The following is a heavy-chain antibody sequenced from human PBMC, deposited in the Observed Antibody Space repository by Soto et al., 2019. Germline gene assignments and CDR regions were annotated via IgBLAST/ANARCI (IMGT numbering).Heavy chain of an antibody. Sequence: SETLSLTCTVSGGSITSSSYYWGWIRQPPGKGLEWIGSIYYSGTTYYNPSLESRLTISVDTSKNQFSLKLNSVTAADTAVYYCARLRGTSNYGYYYYYMDVWGKGTTVTVSS. V-gene: IGHV4-39*01. CDR2: IYYSGTT. CDR3: ARLRGTSNYGYYYYYMDV. D-gene: IGHD4-4*01. J-gene: IGHJ6*03. CDR1: GGSITSSSYY.